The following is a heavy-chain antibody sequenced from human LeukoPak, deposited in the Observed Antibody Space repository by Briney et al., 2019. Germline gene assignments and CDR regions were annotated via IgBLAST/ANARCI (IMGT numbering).Heavy chain of an antibody. CDR1: GYSFTSYW. Sequence: GESLKISCKGSGYSFTSYWIGWVRQMPGKGLEWMGIISPGDSDTRYSPSFQGQVTISADKSISTAYLQWSSLKASDTAMYYCARQQEYCSSTNCYAWGDWFDPWGQGTLVTVSS. J-gene: IGHJ5*02. CDR3: ARQQEYCSSTNCYAWGDWFDP. V-gene: IGHV5-51*01. CDR2: ISPGDSDT. D-gene: IGHD2-2*01.